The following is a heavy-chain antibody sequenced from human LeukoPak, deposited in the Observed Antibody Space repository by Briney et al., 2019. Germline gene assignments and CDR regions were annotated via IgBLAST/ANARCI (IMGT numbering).Heavy chain of an antibody. V-gene: IGHV3-9*01. CDR1: GFTFDDYA. CDR2: ISWNSGSI. J-gene: IGHJ4*02. D-gene: IGHD1-26*01. Sequence: PGGSLRLSCAASGFTFDDYAMHWVRQAPGKGLEWVSGISWNSGSIGYADSVKGRFTISRDNAKNSLYLQMNSLRAEDTALYYCAKAPLMRELLLDYWGQGTLVTVSS. CDR3: AKAPLMRELLLDY.